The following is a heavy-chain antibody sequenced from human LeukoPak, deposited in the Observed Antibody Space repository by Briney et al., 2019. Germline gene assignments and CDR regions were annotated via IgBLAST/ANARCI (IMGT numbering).Heavy chain of an antibody. CDR2: IIPIFGAA. CDR1: GGTFSSYA. D-gene: IGHD6-25*01. J-gene: IGHJ5*02. CDR3: ARRSQRGFDH. V-gene: IGHV1-69*05. Sequence: SVKVSCKASGGTFSSYAISWVRQAPGQGLEGVGRIIPIFGAANYAQKFQGRVTITTDESTSTAYMELSSLRSEDMAVYYCARRSQRGFDHWGQGTLVTVSS.